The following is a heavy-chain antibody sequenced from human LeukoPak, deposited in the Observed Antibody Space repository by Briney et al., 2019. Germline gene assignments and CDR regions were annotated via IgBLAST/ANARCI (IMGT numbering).Heavy chain of an antibody. Sequence: GRSLRLSCGASGFTFSSYGMHWVRQAPGKGLEWVAVISYDGSNKYYADSVKGRFTISRDNSKNTLYLQMNSLRAEDTAVYYCAKDTPNYYDTTWGFDYWGQGTLVTVSS. CDR1: GFTFSSYG. CDR3: AKDTPNYYDTTWGFDY. D-gene: IGHD3-22*01. J-gene: IGHJ4*02. V-gene: IGHV3-30*18. CDR2: ISYDGSNK.